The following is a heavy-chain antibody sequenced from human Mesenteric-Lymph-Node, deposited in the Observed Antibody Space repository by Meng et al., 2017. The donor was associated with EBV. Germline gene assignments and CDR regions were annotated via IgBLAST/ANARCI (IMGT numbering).Heavy chain of an antibody. V-gene: IGHV1-18*01. J-gene: IGHJ4*02. CDR3: ARDGLRFFHSGTYAGGY. D-gene: IGHD3-10*01. CDR1: GYTFTDYG. CDR2: ISPYNGHT. Sequence: QVKRVWFRAEVKTPGSSVKVSCQASGYTFTDYGFTWVRQAHGQGLEWMGWISPYNGHTNYPQKFQDRVTMTTDISTSTAYMELRSLRSDDTAVYYCARDGLRFFHSGTYAGGYWGQGTLVTVSS.